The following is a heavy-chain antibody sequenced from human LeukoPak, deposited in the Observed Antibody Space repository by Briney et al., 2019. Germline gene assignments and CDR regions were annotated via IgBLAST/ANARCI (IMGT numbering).Heavy chain of an antibody. Sequence: PSETLSLTCTVSGASISSYYWSWIRQPAGKGLEWIGRMYISDSINYNPSLKSRVTMPGDTSKNQLSLKLRSVTAADTAVYYCARHTYYYDSVGYYPLDYWGQGILVTVSS. CDR2: MYISDSI. CDR3: ARHTYYYDSVGYYPLDY. V-gene: IGHV4-4*07. CDR1: GASISSYY. J-gene: IGHJ4*02. D-gene: IGHD3-22*01.